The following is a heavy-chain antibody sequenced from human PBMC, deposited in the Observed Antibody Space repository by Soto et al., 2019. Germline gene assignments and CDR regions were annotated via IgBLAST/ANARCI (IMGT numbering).Heavy chain of an antibody. CDR1: GGSVTSDEDY. V-gene: IGHV4-30-4*01. D-gene: IGHD3-22*01. CDR3: ARERRSYDSSGYYYYYYGMDV. J-gene: IGHJ6*02. Sequence: TLSLTCTVSGGSVTSDEDYWTWIRQSPGKGLEWIGYISNSGSTGYNPSLKSRVTISVDTSKNQFSLKLSSVTAADTAVYYCARERRSYDSSGYYYYYYGMDVWGQGTTVTVSS. CDR2: ISNSGST.